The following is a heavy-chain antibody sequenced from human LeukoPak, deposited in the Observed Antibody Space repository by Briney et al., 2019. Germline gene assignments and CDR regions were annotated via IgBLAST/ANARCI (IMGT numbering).Heavy chain of an antibody. J-gene: IGHJ6*02. CDR1: GFTFSDYY. Sequence: PGGSLRLSCAASGFTFSDYYMSWIRQAPGKGLEWVSYTSSSGSTIYYADSVKGRFTISRDNAKNSLYLQMNSLRAEDTAVYYCARESVVVPAAKPRDYYYYGMDVWGQGTTVTVSS. CDR2: TSSSGSTI. V-gene: IGHV3-11*01. D-gene: IGHD2-2*02. CDR3: ARESVVVPAAKPRDYYYYGMDV.